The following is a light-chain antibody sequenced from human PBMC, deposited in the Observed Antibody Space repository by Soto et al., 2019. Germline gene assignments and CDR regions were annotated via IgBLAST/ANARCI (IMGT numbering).Light chain of an antibody. CDR1: SSDVGGYNY. Sequence: QSALTQPASVSGSPGQSITISCTGTSSDVGGYNYVSWYQQHPGKAPKLMIYEVSNRPSGVSNRFSGSKSGNTASLTISGLQADDEADYCCSSYTSSSTPLVFGGGTKVTVL. CDR3: SSYTSSSTPLV. V-gene: IGLV2-14*01. J-gene: IGLJ3*02. CDR2: EVS.